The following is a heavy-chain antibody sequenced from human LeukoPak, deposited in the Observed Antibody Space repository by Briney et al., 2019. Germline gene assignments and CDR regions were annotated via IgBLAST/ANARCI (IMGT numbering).Heavy chain of an antibody. Sequence: GGSLRLSCAASGFTFSSYAMHWVRQAPGKGLEWVAVISYDGSNKYYADSVKGRFTISRDNSKNTLYLQMNSLRAEDTAVYYCARETTSSSWDYWGQGTLVTVSS. CDR3: ARETTSSSWDY. D-gene: IGHD6-13*01. V-gene: IGHV3-30-3*01. CDR2: ISYDGSNK. CDR1: GFTFSSYA. J-gene: IGHJ4*02.